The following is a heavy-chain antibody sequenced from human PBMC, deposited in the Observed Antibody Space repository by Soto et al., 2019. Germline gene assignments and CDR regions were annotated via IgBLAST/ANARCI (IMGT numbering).Heavy chain of an antibody. CDR1: GYAFAGQH. D-gene: IGHD4-4*01. CDR3: ARDLIRTTESFDY. J-gene: IGHJ4*02. Sequence: QVQMVQSGAEVKKPGASVKVSCKTSGYAFAGQHIHWVRQAPGQGLEWMGWIDPDTGVSDSVQKFRGRITMTRDKSISTGYIELSGLTSDDTAVYYCARDLIRTTESFDYWGQGTVVIVSS. V-gene: IGHV1-2*02. CDR2: IDPDTGVS.